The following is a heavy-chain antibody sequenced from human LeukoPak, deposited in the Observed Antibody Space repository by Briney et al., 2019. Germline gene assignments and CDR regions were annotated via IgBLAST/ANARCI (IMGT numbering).Heavy chain of an antibody. Sequence: PSETLSLTCAVYGGSFSGYYWSWIRQPPGKGLEWIGEINHSGSTNYNPSLKSRVTISVDTSKNQFSLKLSSVTATDTAVYYCARGRGLLWFGRDDWGQGTLVTVSS. J-gene: IGHJ4*02. D-gene: IGHD3-10*01. CDR3: ARGRGLLWFGRDD. CDR1: GGSFSGYY. CDR2: INHSGST. V-gene: IGHV4-34*01.